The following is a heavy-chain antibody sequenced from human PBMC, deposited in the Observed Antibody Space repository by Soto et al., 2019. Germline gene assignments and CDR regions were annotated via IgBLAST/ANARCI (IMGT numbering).Heavy chain of an antibody. CDR2: ISAYNGNT. CDR1: GYTFTSYG. CDR3: ARQVLSGGRTTVTTGAFDI. Sequence: ASVKVSCKASGYTFTSYGISWVRQAPGQGLEWMGWISAYNGNTNYAQKLQGRVTMTTDTSTSTAYMELRSLRSDDTAVYYCARQVLSGGRTTVTTGAFDIWGQGTMVTVSS. J-gene: IGHJ3*02. V-gene: IGHV1-18*01. D-gene: IGHD4-4*01.